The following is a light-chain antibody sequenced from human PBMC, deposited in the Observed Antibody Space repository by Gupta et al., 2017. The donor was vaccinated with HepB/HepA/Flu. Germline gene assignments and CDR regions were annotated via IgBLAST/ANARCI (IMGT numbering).Light chain of an antibody. CDR1: SSNIGSNT. J-gene: IGLJ2*01. V-gene: IGLV1-44*01. CDR3: AAWDDSLNGPNVV. Sequence: QSVPTQPPSASGTPGQRVTIPCSGSSSNIGSNTVNWYQQPPGTAPKPLIYSNNQRPSGVPDRFSGSKSGTSASLAISGLQSEDEADYYCAAWDDSLNGPNVVFGGGTKLTVL. CDR2: SNN.